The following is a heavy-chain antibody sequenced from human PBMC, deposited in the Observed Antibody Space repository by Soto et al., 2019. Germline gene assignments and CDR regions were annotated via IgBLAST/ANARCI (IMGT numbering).Heavy chain of an antibody. CDR1: GYSFTSYW. Sequence: GESLKISCKGSGYSFTSYWISWVRQMPGKGLEWMGRIDPSDSYTNYSPSFQGHVTISADKSISTAXLXXXXXXXSDTAMYYCXXXXLLNGDSSSWYDGDYYYGMDVWGQGTTVTVS. J-gene: IGHJ6*02. CDR2: IDPSDSYT. V-gene: IGHV5-10-1*01. D-gene: IGHD6-13*01. CDR3: XXXXLLNGDSSSWYDGDYYYGMDV.